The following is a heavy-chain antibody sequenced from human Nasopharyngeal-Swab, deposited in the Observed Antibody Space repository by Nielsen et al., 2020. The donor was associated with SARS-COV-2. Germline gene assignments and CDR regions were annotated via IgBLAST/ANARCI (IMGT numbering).Heavy chain of an antibody. V-gene: IGHV3-33*01. CDR2: IWYDGSNK. CDR1: GFTFSSYG. D-gene: IGHD4-17*01. J-gene: IGHJ6*02. CDR3: ARELLGLYGMDV. Sequence: GGSLRLSCAASGFTFSSYGMHWVRQAPGKGLEWVAVIWYDGSNKYYADSVKGRFTISRDNSKNTLYLQMNSLRAGDTAVYYCARELLGLYGMDVWGQGTTVTVSS.